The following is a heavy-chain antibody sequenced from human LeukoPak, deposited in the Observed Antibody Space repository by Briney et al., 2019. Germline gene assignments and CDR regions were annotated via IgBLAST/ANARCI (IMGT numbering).Heavy chain of an antibody. CDR2: IDDDGSGA. CDR3: ARIGPSGSGSYFFLDH. J-gene: IGHJ5*02. Sequence: GGSLRLSCAASGFTFSAYWMHWVRQAPGMGLVWVSRIDDDGSGASYADSVKGRFTISRDNAKNTLYLQMNSLRAEDTAVYYCARIGPSGSGSYFFLDHWGQGTLVTVSS. D-gene: IGHD3-10*01. V-gene: IGHV3-74*01. CDR1: GFTFSAYW.